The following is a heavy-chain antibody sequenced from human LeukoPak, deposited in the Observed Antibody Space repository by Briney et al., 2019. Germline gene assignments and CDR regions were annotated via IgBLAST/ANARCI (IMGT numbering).Heavy chain of an antibody. J-gene: IGHJ3*02. CDR3: AKGVRGSSLSHAFDI. D-gene: IGHD1-26*01. CDR2: ISGSGGTT. V-gene: IGHV3-23*01. Sequence: GGSLRLSCAASGFTFSTYAINWVRQAPGKGLEWVSVISGSGGTTYYADSVKGRFTISRDNSKNTLYLQMNSLRAEDTAVYYCAKGVRGSSLSHAFDIWGQGTMVTVSS. CDR1: GFTFSTYA.